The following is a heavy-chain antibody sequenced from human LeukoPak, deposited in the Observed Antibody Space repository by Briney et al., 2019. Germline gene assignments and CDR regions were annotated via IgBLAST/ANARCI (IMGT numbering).Heavy chain of an antibody. Sequence: NTGGSLRLSCAASGFTFSSYSLNWVRQAPGKGLEWVSFISTSSSYIYYADSVKGRFTISRDNARNSLYLQMNSLRAEDTAVYYCARQDWLGDRYYFDSWGQGTLVTVSS. D-gene: IGHD3-9*01. CDR2: ISTSSSYI. V-gene: IGHV3-21*01. J-gene: IGHJ4*02. CDR3: ARQDWLGDRYYFDS. CDR1: GFTFSSYS.